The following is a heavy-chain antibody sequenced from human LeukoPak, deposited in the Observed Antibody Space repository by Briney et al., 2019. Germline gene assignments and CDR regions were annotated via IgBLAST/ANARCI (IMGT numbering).Heavy chain of an antibody. CDR3: ARVDTPAAAGDY. D-gene: IGHD6-13*01. CDR1: GYTFTSYY. Sequence: ASVKVSCKASGYTFTSYYMHWVRQAPGQGLDWMGIINPSGGSTSYAQKFQGRVTMTRDMSTSTVYMELSSLRSEDTAVYYCARVDTPAAAGDYWGQGTLVTVSS. J-gene: IGHJ4*02. V-gene: IGHV1-46*01. CDR2: INPSGGST.